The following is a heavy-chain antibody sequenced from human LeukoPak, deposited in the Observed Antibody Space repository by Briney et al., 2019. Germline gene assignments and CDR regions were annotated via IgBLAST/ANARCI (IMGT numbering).Heavy chain of an antibody. CDR1: GGSFSGYY. CDR2: INHSGST. V-gene: IGHV4-34*01. CDR3: ARDRLYYYGMDV. D-gene: IGHD4-11*01. Sequence: SETLSLTCAVYGGSFSGYYWSWIRQPPGKGLEWIGEINHSGSTNYNPSLKSRVTISVGTSKNQFSLKLSSVTAADTAVYYCARDRLYYYGMDVWGQGTTVTVSS. J-gene: IGHJ6*02.